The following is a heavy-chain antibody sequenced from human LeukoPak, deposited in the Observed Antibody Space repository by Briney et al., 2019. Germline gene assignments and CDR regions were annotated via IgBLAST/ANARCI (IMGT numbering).Heavy chain of an antibody. CDR1: GGSISRYY. D-gene: IGHD6-19*01. J-gene: IGHJ3*02. CDR2: IYYSGST. Sequence: SETLSLTCTVSGGSISRYYWSWIRQPPGKGLEWIGYIYYSGSTNYNPSLKSRVTISVDTSKNQFSLKLSSVTAADTAVYYCARVGKTSGWYDDAFDIWGQGTMVTVSS. V-gene: IGHV4-59*01. CDR3: ARVGKTSGWYDDAFDI.